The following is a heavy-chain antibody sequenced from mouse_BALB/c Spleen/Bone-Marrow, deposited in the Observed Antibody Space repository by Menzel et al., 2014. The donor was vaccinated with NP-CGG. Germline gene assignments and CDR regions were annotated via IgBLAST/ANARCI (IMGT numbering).Heavy chain of an antibody. J-gene: IGHJ2*01. CDR2: INPSAGYT. D-gene: IGHD2-1*01. Sequence: VQLVESGAELAKPWASVKMSCKASGYTFTSYWMLWVKQRPGQGLEWIGYINPSAGYTEYNQKFKDKATLTADKSSSTAYMQLSSLTSEDSAVYYCARYGNYGDYFDYWGQGTTLTVSS. CDR1: GYTFTSYW. V-gene: IGHV1-7*01. CDR3: ARYGNYGDYFDY.